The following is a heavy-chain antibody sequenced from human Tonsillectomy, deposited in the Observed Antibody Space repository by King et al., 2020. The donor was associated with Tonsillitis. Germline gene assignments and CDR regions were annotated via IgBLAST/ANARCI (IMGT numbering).Heavy chain of an antibody. D-gene: IGHD6-13*01. V-gene: IGHV4-4*02. J-gene: IGHJ4*02. CDR2: IYHSGST. CDR3: AREGDVAAAGTFWY. Sequence: VQLQESGPGLVKPSGTLSLTCAVSGGSITSSNWWTWVRQPPGKGLEWIGEIYHSGSTNYNPALKSRVTISVDKSKNQFSLKLSSVTAADPAVYYCAREGDVAAAGTFWYWGQGTLVTVSS. CDR1: GGSITSSNW.